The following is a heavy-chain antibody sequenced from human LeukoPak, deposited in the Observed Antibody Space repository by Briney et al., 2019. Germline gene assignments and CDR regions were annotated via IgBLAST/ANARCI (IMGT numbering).Heavy chain of an antibody. J-gene: IGHJ5*02. CDR2: ISSSSSYI. CDR1: GFTFSSYS. V-gene: IGHV3-21*01. CDR3: ARDPEVAVAVKSNWFDP. D-gene: IGHD6-19*01. Sequence: KPGGSLRLSCAASGFTFSSYSMNWVRRAPGKGLEWVSSISSSSSYIYYADSVKGRFTISRDNAKNSLYLQMNSLRAEDTAVYYCARDPEVAVAVKSNWFDPWGQGTLVTVSS.